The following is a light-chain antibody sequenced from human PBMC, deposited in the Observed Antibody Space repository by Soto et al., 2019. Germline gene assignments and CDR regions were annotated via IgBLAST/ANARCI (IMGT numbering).Light chain of an antibody. J-gene: IGLJ3*02. CDR1: SSNIGNNY. Sequence: QSVLTQPPSVSAAPGQKVTISCSGSSSNIGNNYVSWYQQLPGTAPKLLIYENDKRPSGIPDRFSGPRSGTSATLGVTGVQTGDEADYYCGTWDNSLSARVFGGGTKVTVL. CDR3: GTWDNSLSARV. CDR2: END. V-gene: IGLV1-51*02.